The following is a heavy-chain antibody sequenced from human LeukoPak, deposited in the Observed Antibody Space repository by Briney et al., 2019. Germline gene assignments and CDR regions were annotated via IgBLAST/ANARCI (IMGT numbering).Heavy chain of an antibody. CDR1: GFTFRNAW. D-gene: IGHD2-15*01. J-gene: IGHJ1*01. CDR2: IYSGGST. CDR3: ASHSYSPEYFQH. V-gene: IGHV3-66*04. Sequence: GGSLRLSCAASGFTFRNAWTSWVRQAPGKGLEWVSVIYSGGSTFYADSVKGRFTISRDNSKNTLYLQMNSLRAEDTAVYYCASHSYSPEYFQHWGQGPRVTVSS.